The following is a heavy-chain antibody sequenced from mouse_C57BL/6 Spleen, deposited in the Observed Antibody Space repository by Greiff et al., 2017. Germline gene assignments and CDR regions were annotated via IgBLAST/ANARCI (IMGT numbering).Heavy chain of an antibody. V-gene: IGHV1-19*01. CDR2: INPYNGGT. J-gene: IGHJ3*01. D-gene: IGHD4-1*01. Sequence: EVQLQQSGPVLVKPGASVKMSCKASGYTFTDYYMNWVKQSHGKSLEWIGVINPYNGGTSYNQKFKGKATLTVDKSSSTAYMELNSLTSEDSAVYYCARWLTGTAWFAYWGQGTLVTVSA. CDR1: GYTFTDYY. CDR3: ARWLTGTAWFAY.